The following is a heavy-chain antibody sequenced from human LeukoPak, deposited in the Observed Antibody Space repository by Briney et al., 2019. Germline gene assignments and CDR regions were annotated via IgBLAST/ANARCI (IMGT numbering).Heavy chain of an antibody. CDR1: GYTFTSYG. J-gene: IGHJ4*02. CDR2: ISAYNGNT. CDR3: ATIIKYYYDSSGYYWDYFDY. Sequence: ASVKVSCKASGYTFTSYGISWVRQAPGQGLEWMGWISAYNGNTNYAQKFQGRVTMTEDTSTDTAYMELSSLRSEDTAVYYCATIIKYYYDSSGYYWDYFDYWGQGTLVTVSS. D-gene: IGHD3-22*01. V-gene: IGHV1-18*01.